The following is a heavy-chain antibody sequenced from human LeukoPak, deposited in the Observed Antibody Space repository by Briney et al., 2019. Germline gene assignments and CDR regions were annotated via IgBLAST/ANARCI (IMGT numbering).Heavy chain of an antibody. Sequence: ASVKVSCKASGYTFTGYYMHWVRQAPGQGLEWMGWINPNSGGTNYAQKFQGRVTMTRDTSISTAYMELSRLRSDDTAVYYCARYDSSGYYPFDYWGQGILVTVAS. J-gene: IGHJ4*02. CDR2: INPNSGGT. CDR1: GYTFTGYY. D-gene: IGHD3-22*01. CDR3: ARYDSSGYYPFDY. V-gene: IGHV1-2*02.